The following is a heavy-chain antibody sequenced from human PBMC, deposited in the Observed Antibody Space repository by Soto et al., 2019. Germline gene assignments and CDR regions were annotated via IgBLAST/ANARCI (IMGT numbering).Heavy chain of an antibody. V-gene: IGHV4-34*01. D-gene: IGHD6-13*01. Sequence: QVQLQQWGAGLLKPSETLSLTCAVYGGSFSGYYWSWIRQPPGKGLEWIGEINHSGSTNYNPSLKSRVTISVDTSKKQFSLKLSSVTAADTAVYYCASSSSWYGRYFDYWGQGTLVTVSS. CDR2: INHSGST. J-gene: IGHJ4*02. CDR3: ASSSSWYGRYFDY. CDR1: GGSFSGYY.